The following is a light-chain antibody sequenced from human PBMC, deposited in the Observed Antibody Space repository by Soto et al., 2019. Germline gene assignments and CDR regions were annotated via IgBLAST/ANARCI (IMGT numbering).Light chain of an antibody. Sequence: DIQMTQSPSTLSASVGDRVTITCRASQSISSWLAWYQQKSGKAPKLLIYDASSLESGVPSRFSGSGSGTEFTLTISSLQPDDFATYYCQQYNSYSITFGQGTRLEI. CDR2: DAS. V-gene: IGKV1-5*01. CDR1: QSISSW. CDR3: QQYNSYSIT. J-gene: IGKJ5*01.